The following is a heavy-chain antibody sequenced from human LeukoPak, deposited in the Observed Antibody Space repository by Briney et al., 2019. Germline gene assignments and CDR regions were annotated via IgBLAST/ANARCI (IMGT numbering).Heavy chain of an antibody. D-gene: IGHD6-13*01. Sequence: GGSLRLSCAGSGFTFSNYAMTWVRQAPGRGLEWVSSVDGGGGGTYYADSVKGRFTISRDNSKDTLYLQMNGLRAEDTAVYFCAKQSAGSAAWYSLHYDFWGQGTLVTVSS. CDR2: VDGGGGGT. CDR1: GFTFSNYA. CDR3: AKQSAGSAAWYSLHYDF. J-gene: IGHJ4*02. V-gene: IGHV3-23*01.